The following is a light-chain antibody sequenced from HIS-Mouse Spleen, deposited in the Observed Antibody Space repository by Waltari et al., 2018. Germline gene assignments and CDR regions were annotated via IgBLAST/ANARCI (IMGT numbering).Light chain of an antibody. CDR2: EGS. CDR3: CSYAGSSTWV. CDR1: SRAVGSYNL. V-gene: IGLV2-23*01. J-gene: IGLJ2*01. Sequence: QSALTQPASVSGSPGPSITISYPGTSRAVGSYNLVSWYQQHPGKAPKLMIYEGSKRPSGVSNRFSGSKSGNTASLTISGLQAEDEADYYCCSYAGSSTWVFGGGTKLTVL.